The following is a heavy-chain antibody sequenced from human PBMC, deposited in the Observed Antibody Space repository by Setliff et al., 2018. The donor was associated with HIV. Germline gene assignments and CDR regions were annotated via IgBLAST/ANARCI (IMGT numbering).Heavy chain of an antibody. Sequence: PGGSLRLSCAASGFTFSTYEMNWVRQAPGKGPEWVSYITSSGSTIYYADSVKGRFTISRDNAKNSLYLQMNSLRAEDTAVYYCARDEPTGGIDYWGQGTLVTVSS. CDR1: GFTFSTYE. J-gene: IGHJ4*02. CDR2: ITSSGSTI. D-gene: IGHD3-16*01. CDR3: ARDEPTGGIDY. V-gene: IGHV3-48*03.